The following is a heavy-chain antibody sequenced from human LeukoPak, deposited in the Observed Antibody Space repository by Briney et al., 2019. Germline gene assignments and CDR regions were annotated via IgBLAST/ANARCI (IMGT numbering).Heavy chain of an antibody. CDR2: IYYSGST. Sequence: SETLSLTCTVSGVSISSSSYYWGWVRQPPGKGLEWIGSIYYSGSTYYNPSLKSRVTISVDTSKNQFSLKLSSVTAADTAVYYCARQPVIGYCISTSCYLGAFDIWGQGTMVTVSS. J-gene: IGHJ3*02. CDR3: ARQPVIGYCISTSCYLGAFDI. V-gene: IGHV4-39*01. CDR1: GVSISSSSYY. D-gene: IGHD2-2*01.